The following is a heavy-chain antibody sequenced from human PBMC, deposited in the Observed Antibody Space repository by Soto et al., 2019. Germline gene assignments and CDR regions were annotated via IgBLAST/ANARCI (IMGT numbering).Heavy chain of an antibody. D-gene: IGHD2-15*01. Sequence: QVPLVQSGAEVKKPGSSVKVSCKASGGTFSTYSISWVRQAPGQGLEWMGGIIPIFGTTNYAQQLQGRVTITADESTNTADMELSSLRSEDTAVYYCARAPPYCPGGRCYSGHHYYYYVMDVWGQGTTVTVSS. CDR2: IIPIFGTT. V-gene: IGHV1-69*01. CDR3: ARAPPYCPGGRCYSGHHYYYYVMDV. J-gene: IGHJ6*02. CDR1: GGTFSTYS.